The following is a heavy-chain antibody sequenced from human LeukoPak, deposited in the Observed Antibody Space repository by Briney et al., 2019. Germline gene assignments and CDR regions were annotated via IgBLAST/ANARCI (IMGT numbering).Heavy chain of an antibody. D-gene: IGHD3-10*01. CDR1: GYTFTNYY. Sequence: ASVKVSCEASGYTFTNYYLHWVRQAPGQGLEWMGIINPSGGNTSYAQSFQGRVTMTRDTSTSTVYMELSSLTSEDTAIYYCLTRGGISGGSGDFDYWGQGTLVTVSS. CDR3: LTRGGISGGSGDFDY. CDR2: INPSGGNT. J-gene: IGHJ4*02. V-gene: IGHV1-46*01.